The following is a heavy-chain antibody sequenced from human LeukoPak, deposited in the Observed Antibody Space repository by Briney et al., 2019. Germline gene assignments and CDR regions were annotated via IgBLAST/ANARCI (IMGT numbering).Heavy chain of an antibody. CDR3: ARPLGRVKENAFDI. D-gene: IGHD2-21*01. CDR2: IKQDGSEK. J-gene: IGHJ3*02. CDR1: GITFSNYW. V-gene: IGHV3-7*03. Sequence: GGSLRLSCAASGITFSNYWMIWVRQAPGKGLEWVANIKQDGSEKYYVDSVEGRFTISRDNAQNSLYLQMNSLRAEDTAVYYCARPLGRVKENAFDIWGQGTMVTVSS.